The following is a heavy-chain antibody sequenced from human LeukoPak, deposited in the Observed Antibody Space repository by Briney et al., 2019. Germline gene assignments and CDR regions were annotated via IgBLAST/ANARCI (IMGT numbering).Heavy chain of an antibody. D-gene: IGHD6-19*01. CDR1: EFIFSDYA. CDR3: AKFEGATIPGWFNDY. Sequence: GGSLRLSCAASEFIFSDYAMGWVRQAPGKGPEWVSTIDKTTYPTFYADSVKGRFTISRDNSKNTLYLQMNSLRTEDTAVYFCAKFEGATIPGWFNDYWGQGILVTVSS. J-gene: IGHJ4*02. CDR2: IDKTTYPT. V-gene: IGHV3-23*05.